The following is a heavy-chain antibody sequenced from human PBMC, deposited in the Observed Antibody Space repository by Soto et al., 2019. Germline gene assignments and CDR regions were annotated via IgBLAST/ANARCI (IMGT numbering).Heavy chain of an antibody. Sequence: SETLSLTCAVYGGSFSGYYWSWIRQPPGKGLEWIGEINHSGSANYNPSLKSRVTISVDTSKNQFSLKLSSVTAEDTAVYYCVRATYFSDSSGYTRCLDYWGQGTLVTVSS. D-gene: IGHD3-22*01. CDR1: GGSFSGYY. CDR2: INHSGSA. CDR3: VRATYFSDSSGYTRCLDY. V-gene: IGHV4-34*01. J-gene: IGHJ4*02.